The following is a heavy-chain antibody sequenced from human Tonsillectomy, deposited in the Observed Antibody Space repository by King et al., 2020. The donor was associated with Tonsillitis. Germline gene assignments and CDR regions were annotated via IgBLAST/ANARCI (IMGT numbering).Heavy chain of an antibody. J-gene: IGHJ6*03. CDR2: LWYDGSTK. CDR3: ARDQWLRRAGYMDV. D-gene: IGHD5-12*01. CDR1: CFTFGSYH. V-gene: IGHV3-33*01. Sequence: VQLVESGGVVVQPGRSLRLSCASVCFTFGSYHMHLVRQAPGKGLDWVAVLWYDGSTKDYADSVKGRFTISSDNSKNTLFLQMNSLRAEDTAVYYCARDQWLRRAGYMDVWGKGTTVTVSS.